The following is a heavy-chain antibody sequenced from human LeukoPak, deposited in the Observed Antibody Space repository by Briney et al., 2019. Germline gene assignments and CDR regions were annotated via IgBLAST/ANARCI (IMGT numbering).Heavy chain of an antibody. J-gene: IGHJ4*02. D-gene: IGHD1-14*01. CDR1: GFTLSSYD. V-gene: IGHV3-13*04. CDR3: VRENSGANIAELDY. CDR2: IDTVGDT. Sequence: GGSLRLSCAASGFTLSSYDMHWVRQVKGKGLEWVSAIDTVGDTYYPDSVKGRFTISRENAKNSLYLQMNSLRAGDTAVYYCVRENSGANIAELDYWGQGTLVTVSS.